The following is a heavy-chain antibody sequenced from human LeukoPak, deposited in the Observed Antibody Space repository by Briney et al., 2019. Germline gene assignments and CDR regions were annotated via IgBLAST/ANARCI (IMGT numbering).Heavy chain of an antibody. J-gene: IGHJ4*02. CDR3: ARRRAGYYVDY. D-gene: IGHD3-9*01. V-gene: IGHV3-11*01. CDR1: GFTFRDLY. CDR2: ISSGGTTT. Sequence: PGGSLRLSCTASGFTFRDLYMDWIRLAPGKGLQWVSSISSGGTTTYYADSVKGRFTISGDNAKNSLYLQMNTLRAEDTAVYYCARRRAGYYVDYWGQGTLVTVSS.